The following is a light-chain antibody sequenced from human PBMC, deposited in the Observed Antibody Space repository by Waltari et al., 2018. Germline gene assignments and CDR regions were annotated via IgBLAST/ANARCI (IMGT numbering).Light chain of an antibody. CDR2: DDS. V-gene: IGLV3-21*02. J-gene: IGLJ3*02. CDR3: QVWVSSRDHWV. CDR1: KIGSKS. Sequence: SYVLPQPPSVSVAPGQTARITCGVNKIGSKSVHWHQQKQVQAPVPVVYDDSDRTPGIPERVSGSNSGNTATRTISRVEAGDEADYYGQVWVSSRDHWVFGGGTKLTVL.